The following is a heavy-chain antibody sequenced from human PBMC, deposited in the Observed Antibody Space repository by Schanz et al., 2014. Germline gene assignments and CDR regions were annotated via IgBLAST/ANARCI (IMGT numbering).Heavy chain of an antibody. D-gene: IGHD3-10*01. CDR3: AKGRFGELSAFDI. J-gene: IGHJ3*02. V-gene: IGHV3-23*04. CDR1: GFSFSTYW. CDR2: IGVDGTTT. Sequence: EEQLVESGGGLVQPGGSLRLSCAASGFSFSTYWMSWVRQAPGKGLEWVSVIGVDGTTTYYADSVKGRFTISRDNSKNTLYLQMNSLRAEDTAVYYCAKGRFGELSAFDIWGQGTMVTVSS.